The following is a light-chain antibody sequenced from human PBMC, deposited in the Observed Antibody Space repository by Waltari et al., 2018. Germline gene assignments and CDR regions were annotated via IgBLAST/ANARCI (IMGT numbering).Light chain of an antibody. Sequence: ETVLTQSPATLSLSPGERATLSCRASQNIGNYLAWSQQRPGQALRLLLYDSSTRATGIPARFSGSGSGTDFTLTISSLEPEDVATYFCQQRNNWPPFTFGPGTILDIK. J-gene: IGKJ3*01. CDR1: QNIGNY. V-gene: IGKV3-11*01. CDR2: DSS. CDR3: QQRNNWPPFT.